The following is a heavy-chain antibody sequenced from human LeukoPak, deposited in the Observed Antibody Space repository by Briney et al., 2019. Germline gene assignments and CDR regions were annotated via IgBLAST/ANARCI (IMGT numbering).Heavy chain of an antibody. Sequence: ASVKVSCKASGYIFTGYYMHWVRQAPGQGLEWMGWINPNSGDTNYAQKFQGRVTMTRDTSVSTAYMELSSLRSEDTAVYYCARNYYDSSGYRGDAFDIWGQGTMVTVSS. V-gene: IGHV1-2*02. CDR2: INPNSGDT. D-gene: IGHD3-22*01. J-gene: IGHJ3*02. CDR3: ARNYYDSSGYRGDAFDI. CDR1: GYIFTGYY.